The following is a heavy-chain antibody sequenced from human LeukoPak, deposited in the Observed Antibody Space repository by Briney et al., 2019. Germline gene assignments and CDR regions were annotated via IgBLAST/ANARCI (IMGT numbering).Heavy chain of an antibody. J-gene: IGHJ4*02. CDR1: GGSISSSIAY. D-gene: IGHD5-18*01. V-gene: IGHV4-39*01. Sequence: PSETQLLSCTFSGGSISSSIAYWGWIRQPPGKGLEWIGSIYYSKNTYYNPSLKSRVTISADTSKNQFSLTLGSVSATDTAVYYCVSPRGFSYGYFDYWGQGTLVTVSS. CDR2: IYYSKNT. CDR3: VSPRGFSYGYFDY.